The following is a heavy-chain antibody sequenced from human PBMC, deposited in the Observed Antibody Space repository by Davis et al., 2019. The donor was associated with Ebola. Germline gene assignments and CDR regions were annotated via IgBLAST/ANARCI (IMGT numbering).Heavy chain of an antibody. V-gene: IGHV4-59*01. J-gene: IGHJ4*02. CDR3: ARSAKRSGWFFDA. Sequence: MPSETLSLTCTVSGDSLSNFYWSWVRQAPGNTLEWIGYIYYGGYTNYNPSLKSRVTISEDTSKNQFSLKLTSMTAADTAVYYCARSAKRSGWFFDAWGQGRLVTASS. CDR1: GDSLSNFY. D-gene: IGHD6-19*01. CDR2: IYYGGYT.